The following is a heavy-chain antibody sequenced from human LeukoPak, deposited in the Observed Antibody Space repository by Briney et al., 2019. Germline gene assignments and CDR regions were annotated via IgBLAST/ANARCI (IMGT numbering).Heavy chain of an antibody. CDR1: GFTFDDYA. D-gene: IGHD4-17*01. CDR3: AKGDTTVTTYYFDY. CDR2: ISWNSGSI. J-gene: IGHJ4*02. Sequence: PGRSLRLSCAASGFTFDDYAMDWVRQAPGKGLEWVSGISWNSGSIGYADSVKGRFTISRDNAKNSLYLQMNSLRAEDMALYYCAKGDTTVTTYYFDYWGQGTLVTVSS. V-gene: IGHV3-9*03.